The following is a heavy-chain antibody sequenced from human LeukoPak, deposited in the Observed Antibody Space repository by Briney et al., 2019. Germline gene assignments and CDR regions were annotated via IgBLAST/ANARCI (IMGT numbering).Heavy chain of an antibody. Sequence: ASVKVSCKASGHTFSDYPMHWLRQAPGQRSEWMGWISAGNIKYSQNFQDRINITRDTSASTVNMELSSLTSADTAVYYCARVAYVMDAWGQGTTVVVSS. V-gene: IGHV1-3*01. D-gene: IGHD2-8*01. CDR2: ISAGNI. J-gene: IGHJ6*02. CDR3: ARVAYVMDA. CDR1: GHTFSDYP.